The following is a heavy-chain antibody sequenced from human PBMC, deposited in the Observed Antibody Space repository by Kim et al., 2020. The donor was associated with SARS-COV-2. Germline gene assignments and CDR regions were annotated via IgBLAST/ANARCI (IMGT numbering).Heavy chain of an antibody. CDR3: ARKRGGGGWYRIDY. V-gene: IGHV4-59*08. J-gene: IGHJ4*02. D-gene: IGHD6-19*01. CDR1: GGSISTYY. CDR2: IYNDGST. Sequence: SETLSLTCTVSGGSISTYYWGWIRQSPGKGLEWIGYIYNDGSTNYNPSLKSRVTISIDKSKNQFSLKLSSVTAADTAGYYCARKRGGGGWYRIDYWGQG.